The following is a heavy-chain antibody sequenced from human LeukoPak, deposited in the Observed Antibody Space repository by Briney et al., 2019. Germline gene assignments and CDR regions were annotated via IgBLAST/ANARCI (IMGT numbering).Heavy chain of an antibody. V-gene: IGHV4-39*07. J-gene: IGHJ5*02. CDR1: GGSISSSSYY. CDR3: ASRPIGLSPVNNWFDP. CDR2: IYHSGST. D-gene: IGHD1-26*01. Sequence: PSETLSLTCTVSGGSISSSSYYWGWIRQPPGKGLEWIGEIYHSGSTNYNPSLKSRVTISVDKSKNQFSLKLSSVTAADTAVYYCASRPIGLSPVNNWFDPWGQGTLVTVSS.